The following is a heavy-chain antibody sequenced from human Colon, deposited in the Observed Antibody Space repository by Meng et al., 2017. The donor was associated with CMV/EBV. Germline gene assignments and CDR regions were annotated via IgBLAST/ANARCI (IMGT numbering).Heavy chain of an antibody. CDR2: INPNGGGT. V-gene: IGHV1-2*02. CDR1: GYTFTGVY. D-gene: IGHD2-2*01. J-gene: IGHJ5*02. CDR3: ARVGCGTTSCSQGLDP. Sequence: SGYTFTGVYIHWVRQAPGQGLEWLGWINPNGGGTDYARSRYGRVTMTRDMATTTVYLELNRLTSDDTAVYYCARVGCGTTSCSQGLDPWGQGTLVTVSS.